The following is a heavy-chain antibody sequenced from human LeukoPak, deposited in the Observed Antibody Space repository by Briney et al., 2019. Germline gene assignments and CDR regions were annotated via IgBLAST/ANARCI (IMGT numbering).Heavy chain of an antibody. CDR2: IYYSGST. V-gene: IGHV4-59*01. J-gene: IGHJ4*02. CDR3: ARGPSKTPDY. Sequence: SETLSLTCTVSGGSISSYYWSWIRQPPGKGLEWIGYIYYSGSTNYNPSLKRRVTISVDTSKNQFSLKLSSVTAADTAVYYCARGPSKTPDYWGQGTLVTVSS. CDR1: GGSISSYY.